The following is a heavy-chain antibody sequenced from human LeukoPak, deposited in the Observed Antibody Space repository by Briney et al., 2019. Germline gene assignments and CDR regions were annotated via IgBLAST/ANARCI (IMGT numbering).Heavy chain of an antibody. J-gene: IGHJ5*02. D-gene: IGHD3-10*01. CDR3: ARVRYYGSGSYRGWFDP. CDR1: GGSFSGYY. Sequence: PETLSLTCAHYGGSFSGYYWSWIRQPPGKGLEWIGEINHSGSTNYNPSLKSRVTISVDTSKNQFSLKLSSVTAADTAVYYCARVRYYGSGSYRGWFDPWGQGTLVTVSS. V-gene: IGHV4-34*01. CDR2: INHSGST.